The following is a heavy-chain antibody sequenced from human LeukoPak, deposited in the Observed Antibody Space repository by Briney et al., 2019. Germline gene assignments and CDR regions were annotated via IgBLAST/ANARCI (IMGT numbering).Heavy chain of an antibody. CDR1: GGSISSYY. CDR3: ARHGYYYDSSGPIPHFDY. D-gene: IGHD3-22*01. V-gene: IGHV4-59*08. Sequence: PSETLSLTCTVSGGSISSYYWSWIRQPPGKGLEWIGYIYYSGSTNYNPSLKSRVTISVDTSKNQFSLKLSSVTAADTAVYYCARHGYYYDSSGPIPHFDYWGQGTLVTVSS. CDR2: IYYSGST. J-gene: IGHJ4*02.